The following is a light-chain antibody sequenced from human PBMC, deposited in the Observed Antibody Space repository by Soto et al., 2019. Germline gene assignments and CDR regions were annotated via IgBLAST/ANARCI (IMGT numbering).Light chain of an antibody. CDR1: QSARSS. V-gene: IGKV3-15*01. J-gene: IGKJ5*01. CDR2: DVS. CDR3: QQYNNWPIT. Sequence: EVVMTQSPATLSVSPGERATLSCRASQSARSSLGWYQQKPGQPPSLLIYDVSIRATGIPARFSASGSGTDFTLTISDVQPEDFAVYYCQQYNNWPITFGQGTRLEIK.